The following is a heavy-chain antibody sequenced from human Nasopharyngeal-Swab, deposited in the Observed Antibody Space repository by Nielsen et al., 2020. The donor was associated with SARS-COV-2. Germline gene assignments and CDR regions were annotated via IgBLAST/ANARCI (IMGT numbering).Heavy chain of an antibody. V-gene: IGHV3-72*01. CDR2: SRNKVNSYTT. CDR1: GFTFSDHY. Sequence: GESLKISCAASGFTFSDHYMDWVRQAPGKGLEWVGRSRNKVNSYTTEYAASVKGRFTISRDDSKNSLYLQMNGLKTEDTAVYYCARGDYYAYWGQGTLVTVSS. J-gene: IGHJ4*02. CDR3: ARGDYYAY.